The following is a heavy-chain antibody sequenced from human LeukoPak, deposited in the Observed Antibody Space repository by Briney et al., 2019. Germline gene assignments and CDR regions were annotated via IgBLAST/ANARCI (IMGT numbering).Heavy chain of an antibody. CDR2: ISSSSSYI. J-gene: IGHJ4*02. Sequence: PGGSLRLSCAAAGFTFSTYSMNWVRQAPGKGLEWVSSISSSSSYIYYADSVKGRVTISRDNAKNSLYLQMNSLRAEDTAVYYCAKDSCGGDCYSFDYWGQGTLVTVSS. D-gene: IGHD2-21*02. CDR3: AKDSCGGDCYSFDY. CDR1: GFTFSTYS. V-gene: IGHV3-21*01.